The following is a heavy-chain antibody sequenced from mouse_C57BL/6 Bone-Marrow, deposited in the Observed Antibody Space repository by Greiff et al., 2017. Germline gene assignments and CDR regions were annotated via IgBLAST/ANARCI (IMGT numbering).Heavy chain of an antibody. J-gene: IGHJ4*01. CDR3: ARGGGDYDDYYAMDY. V-gene: IGHV1-50*01. Sequence: QVQLQQPGAELVKPGASVKLSCKASGYTFTSYWMQWVKQRPGQGLEWIGEIDPSGSYTNYNQKFKGKATLTVDTSSSAAYMQLSSLTSEDSAVYYCARGGGDYDDYYAMDYWGQGTSVTVSS. CDR2: IDPSGSYT. CDR1: GYTFTSYW. D-gene: IGHD2-4*01.